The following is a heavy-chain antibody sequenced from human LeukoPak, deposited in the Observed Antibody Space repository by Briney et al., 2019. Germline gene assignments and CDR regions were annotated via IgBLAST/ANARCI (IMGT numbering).Heavy chain of an antibody. CDR1: GFTFSSYD. Sequence: GGSLRLSCAASGFTFSSYDMHWVRQTPGKGLEWVAYIRYDGSNKYYADSVKGRFTISRDNSKNTLFVQMNSLRAEDTAVYHCVKDLPIGGIGYFDYWGQGTLVTVSS. CDR2: IRYDGSNK. CDR3: VKDLPIGGIGYFDY. V-gene: IGHV3-30*02. J-gene: IGHJ4*02.